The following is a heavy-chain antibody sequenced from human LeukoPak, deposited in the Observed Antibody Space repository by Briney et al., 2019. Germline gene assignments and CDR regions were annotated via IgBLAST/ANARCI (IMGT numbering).Heavy chain of an antibody. CDR1: GLTFSDYG. CDR2: ILNDGTNK. J-gene: IGHJ4*02. CDR3: AKVDY. V-gene: IGHV3-30*18. Sequence: GGSLRLSCVVSGLTFSDYGMHWVRQAPGKGLEWVVFILNDGTNKYYADSVKGRFTISRDNSKNTLFLQMNDLRAEDTAVYYCAKVDYWGQGTLVTVSS.